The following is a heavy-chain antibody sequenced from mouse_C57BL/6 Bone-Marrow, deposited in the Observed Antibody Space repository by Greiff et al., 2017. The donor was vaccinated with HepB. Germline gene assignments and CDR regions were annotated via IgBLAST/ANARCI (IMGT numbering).Heavy chain of an antibody. V-gene: IGHV2-5*01. J-gene: IGHJ3*01. CDR3: AKNWIYYDYDGFAY. D-gene: IGHD2-4*01. Sequence: QVQLQQSGPGLVQPSQSLSITCTVSGFSFTSYGVHWVRQSPGKGLEWLGVIWRGGSTDYNAAFMSRLSITKDNSKSQVFFKMNSLQADDTAIYYCAKNWIYYDYDGFAYWGQGTLVTVSA. CDR1: GFSFTSYG. CDR2: IWRGGST.